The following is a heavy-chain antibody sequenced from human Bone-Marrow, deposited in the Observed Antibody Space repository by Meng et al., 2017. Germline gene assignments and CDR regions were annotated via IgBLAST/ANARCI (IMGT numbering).Heavy chain of an antibody. V-gene: IGHV4-34*01. CDR2: INQSGGT. Sequence: QGPLHQWCAVILTPSETLSLHSVCSGGSFSDYYWSWIRQPPGKGLEWIGEINQSGGTNYNPSLESRATISVDTSQNNLSLKLSSVTAADSAVYYCARGPTTMAHDFDYWGQGTLVTVSS. J-gene: IGHJ4*02. CDR3: ARGPTTMAHDFDY. CDR1: GGSFSDYY. D-gene: IGHD4-11*01.